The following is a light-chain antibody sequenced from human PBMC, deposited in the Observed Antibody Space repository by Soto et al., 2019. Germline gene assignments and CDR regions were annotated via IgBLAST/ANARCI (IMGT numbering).Light chain of an antibody. V-gene: IGLV4-60*02. CDR2: LEGSGRS. Sequence: QSVLPQSSSASASLGSSVKLTCTLSSGHSTYIIAWHQQQPGKAPRHLMNLEGSGRSNRGSGVPDHFSGSSSGADRYLTVSNLQCEDEAYYYCETSDSNTRVFGGGTKRTVL. CDR3: ETSDSNTRV. CDR1: SGHSTYI. J-gene: IGLJ3*02.